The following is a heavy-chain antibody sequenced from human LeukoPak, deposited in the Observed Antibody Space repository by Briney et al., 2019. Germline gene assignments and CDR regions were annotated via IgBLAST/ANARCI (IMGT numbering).Heavy chain of an antibody. V-gene: IGHV4-34*01. CDR2: IYYHENT. CDR3: ARRAYSAAYWKHFDY. CDR1: GGSFSGSY. J-gene: IGHJ4*02. Sequence: PSETLSLTCAVYGGSFSGSYWGWIRQAPGKGLEWIGSIYYHENTYYNSSLKSRVTISVDTSKNQFSLKLNSVTAADTAVYFCARRAYSAAYWKHFDYWGQGTLVTVSS. D-gene: IGHD1-1*01.